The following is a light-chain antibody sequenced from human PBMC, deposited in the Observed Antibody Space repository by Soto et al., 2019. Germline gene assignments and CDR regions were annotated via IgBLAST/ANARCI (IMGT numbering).Light chain of an antibody. CDR1: QSVSSN. Sequence: IVMTQSPATLSVSPGERATLSCRASQSVSSNLAWYQQKPGQAPRLLIYGASTRDTGIPARFSGSGSGTEFTLTISSLQSEDFAVYYCQQYNNWPRTFGQGTKVEIK. V-gene: IGKV3-15*01. CDR2: GAS. CDR3: QQYNNWPRT. J-gene: IGKJ1*01.